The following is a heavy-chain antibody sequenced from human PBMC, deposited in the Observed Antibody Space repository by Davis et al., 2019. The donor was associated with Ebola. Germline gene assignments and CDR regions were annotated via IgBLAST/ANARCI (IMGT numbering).Heavy chain of an antibody. D-gene: IGHD1-26*01. Sequence: SETLSLTCAVYGGSFSGYYWRWIRQPPGKGLEWIGEINHSGSTNYNPSLKSRVTISVDTSKNQFSLKLSSVTAADTAVYYCARGVGATTGWFDPWGQGTQVTVSS. CDR2: INHSGST. CDR3: ARGVGATTGWFDP. CDR1: GGSFSGYY. J-gene: IGHJ5*02. V-gene: IGHV4-34*01.